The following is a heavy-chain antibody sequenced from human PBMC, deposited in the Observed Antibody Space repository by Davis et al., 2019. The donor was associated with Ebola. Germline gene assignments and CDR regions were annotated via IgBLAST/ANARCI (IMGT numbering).Heavy chain of an antibody. D-gene: IGHD3-10*01. CDR2: LSAYNGNT. CDR3: ARNYYGSGSYYNADY. J-gene: IGHJ4*02. CDR1: GYTFTSYG. V-gene: IGHV1-18*01. Sequence: ASVKVSCQASGYTFTSYGISWVRQAPGQGLEWMGWLSAYNGNTNYAQKLQGRVTMTTDTSTSTAYMELRSLRSDDTAVYYCARNYYGSGSYYNADYWGQGTLVTVSS.